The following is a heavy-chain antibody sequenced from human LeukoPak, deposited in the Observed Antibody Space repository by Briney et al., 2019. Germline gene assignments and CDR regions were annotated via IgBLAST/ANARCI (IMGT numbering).Heavy chain of an antibody. V-gene: IGHV4-34*01. CDR3: TRGKPETVFHY. J-gene: IGHJ4*02. Sequence: SETLSLTCTVYGASFSGYCWSWIRQPPGKGLEWVGEINHSGSTNYNPSLKSRVTISVDTSKNQFSLKLTSVTAADTAVYYCTRGKPETVFHYWGQGTLVTVSS. CDR1: GASFSGYC. D-gene: IGHD2-21*02. CDR2: INHSGST.